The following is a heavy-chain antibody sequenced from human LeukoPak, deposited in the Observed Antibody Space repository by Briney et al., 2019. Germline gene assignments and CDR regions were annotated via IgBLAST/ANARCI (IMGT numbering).Heavy chain of an antibody. CDR2: IGTAGDT. D-gene: IGHD7-27*01. CDR3: ARAELGGPQVSGMDV. V-gene: IGHV3-13*01. CDR1: GFTFSSYD. J-gene: IGHJ6*02. Sequence: GGSLRLSCAASGFTFSSYDMHWVRHAPGKGLEWVSAIGTAGDTYYPGSVKGRFTISRENAKNSLYLQMNSLRAGDTAVYYCARAELGGPQVSGMDVWGQGTTVTVSS.